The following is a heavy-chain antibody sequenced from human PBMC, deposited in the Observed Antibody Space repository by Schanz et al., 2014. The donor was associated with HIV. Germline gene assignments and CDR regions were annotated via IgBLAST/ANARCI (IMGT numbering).Heavy chain of an antibody. Sequence: QVQLVESGGGVVQPGRSLRLSCVASGFTFSSFGMHWVRQAPGKGLEWVAVIWYDGSNEYYADSAKGRFTISRDNSKNTLYLQMNSLRAEDTAIYYCAKCPTMVRGTGMDVWGQGTTVTVSS. D-gene: IGHD3-10*01. CDR1: GFTFSSFG. J-gene: IGHJ6*02. V-gene: IGHV3-33*06. CDR3: AKCPTMVRGTGMDV. CDR2: IWYDGSNE.